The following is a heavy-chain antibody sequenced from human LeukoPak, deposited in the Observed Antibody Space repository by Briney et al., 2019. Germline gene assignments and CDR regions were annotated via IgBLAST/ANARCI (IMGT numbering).Heavy chain of an antibody. CDR2: IKSKTDGGTT. D-gene: IGHD2-15*01. V-gene: IGHV3-15*01. Sequence: GGSLRLSCAASGFTFSNAWMSWVRQAPGKGLEWVGRIKSKTDGGTTDYAAPVKGRFTISRDDSKNTLYLQMNSLKTEDTAVYYCTTVFCSGGSCYGGLFDYWGQGTLVTVSS. CDR3: TTVFCSGGSCYGGLFDY. J-gene: IGHJ4*02. CDR1: GFTFSNAW.